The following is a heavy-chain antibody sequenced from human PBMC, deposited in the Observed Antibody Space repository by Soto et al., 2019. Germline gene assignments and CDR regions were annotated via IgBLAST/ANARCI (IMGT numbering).Heavy chain of an antibody. J-gene: IGHJ6*02. CDR3: ATDSTLKLGMDV. D-gene: IGHD2-15*01. CDR1: GFTFSSYA. V-gene: IGHV3-30-3*01. CDR2: ISYDGSNK. Sequence: PGGSLRLSCAASGFTFSSYAMHWVRQAPGKGLEWVAVISYDGSNKYYADSVKGRFTISRDNSKNTLYLQMNSLRAEDTAVYYCATDSTLKLGMDVWGQVPMATVSS.